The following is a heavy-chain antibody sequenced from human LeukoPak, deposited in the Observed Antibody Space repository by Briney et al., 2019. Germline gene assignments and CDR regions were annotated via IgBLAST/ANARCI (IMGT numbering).Heavy chain of an antibody. J-gene: IGHJ4*02. D-gene: IGHD3-10*01. CDR1: SGSISSYY. Sequence: SETLSLTCTVSSGSISSYYWSWIRQPPGKGLEWIGYIYYSGSTNYNPSLKSRVTISVDTSKNQFSLKLSSVTAADTAVYYCARLVDYYGSGSYYFDYWGQGTLVTVSS. CDR2: IYYSGST. V-gene: IGHV4-59*08. CDR3: ARLVDYYGSGSYYFDY.